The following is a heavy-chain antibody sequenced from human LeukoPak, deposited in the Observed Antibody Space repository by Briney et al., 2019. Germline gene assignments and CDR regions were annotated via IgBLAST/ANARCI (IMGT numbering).Heavy chain of an antibody. J-gene: IGHJ4*02. V-gene: IGHV3-30*18. CDR1: GFTFSGLG. CDR3: AKDFAVVGASSFEY. CDR2: TSYDEKYK. D-gene: IGHD2-15*01. Sequence: GGSLRLSCAASGFTFSGLGMHWVRQAPGKGLEWVAVTSYDEKYKYYGDSVKGRFTISRDNSKNTLYLQMNSLRAEDTAVYYCAKDFAVVGASSFEYWGQGTLVTVS.